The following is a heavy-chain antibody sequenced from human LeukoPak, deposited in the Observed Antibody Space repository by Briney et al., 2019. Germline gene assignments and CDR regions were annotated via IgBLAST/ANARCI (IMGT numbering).Heavy chain of an antibody. CDR1: GGSISSTSYY. J-gene: IGHJ4*02. D-gene: IGHD6-25*01. Sequence: LSETLSLTCTVSGGSISSTSYYWGWIRQPPGKGLEWIGTIYYFESSYCNPSLKTRVTISVDTSKNQFSLKLSSVTAADTAVYYCARRRAATIDYWGQGTLVTVSS. CDR3: ARRRAATIDY. CDR2: IYYFESS. V-gene: IGHV4-39*01.